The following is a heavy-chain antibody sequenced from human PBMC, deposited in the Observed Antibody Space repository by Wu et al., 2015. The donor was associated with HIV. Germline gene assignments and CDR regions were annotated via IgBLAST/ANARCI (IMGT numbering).Heavy chain of an antibody. J-gene: IGHJ4*02. Sequence: QVQLVQSGTEVKKPGASVKVSCKASGYTFTDYYMHWVRQAPGQGLEWMGWINPHTGVTNYAQKFQGRITMTRDTSIGAAYMDLSRLTSDDAAVYYCARRGYCSNANCYHLDSWGQGTLVTVLL. CDR1: GYTFTDYY. CDR2: INPHTGVT. D-gene: IGHD2-2*01. CDR3: ARRGYCSNANCYHLDS. V-gene: IGHV1-2*02.